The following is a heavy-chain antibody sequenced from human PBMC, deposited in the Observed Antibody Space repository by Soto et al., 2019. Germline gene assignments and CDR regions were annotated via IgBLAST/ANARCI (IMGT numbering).Heavy chain of an antibody. CDR1: GGSISSGDYY. Sequence: SETLSLTCTVSGGSISSGDYYWSWIRQPPGKGLEWIGYIYYSGSTYYNPSLKSRVTISVDTSKNQFSLKLSSVTAADTAVYYCARFHREYWFDPGGEGTLVTVSS. J-gene: IGHJ5*02. V-gene: IGHV4-30-4*01. CDR3: ARFHREYWFDP. CDR2: IYYSGST.